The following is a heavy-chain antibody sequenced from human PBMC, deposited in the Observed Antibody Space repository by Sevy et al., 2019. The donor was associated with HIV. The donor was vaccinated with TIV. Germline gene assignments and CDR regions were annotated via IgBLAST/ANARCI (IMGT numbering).Heavy chain of an antibody. J-gene: IGHJ4*02. CDR1: GYNIKNYA. CDR3: ASPFLYSNAPEADY. Sequence: ASVKVSCKASGYNIKNYAINWVRQAPGQGLEWMGSINTNTGNPTYAQAFKGRFVFSLDTSVSTAYLQITSLEAEDTAIYFCASPFLYSNAPEADYWGQGTLVTVSS. D-gene: IGHD5-18*01. CDR2: INTNTGNP. V-gene: IGHV7-4-1*02.